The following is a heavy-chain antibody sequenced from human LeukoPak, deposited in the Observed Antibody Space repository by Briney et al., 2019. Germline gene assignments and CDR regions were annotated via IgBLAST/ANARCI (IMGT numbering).Heavy chain of an antibody. D-gene: IGHD3-3*01. J-gene: IGHJ6*02. CDR3: AKGAPPLYEFWSEGRGNDV. Sequence: TGGSLRHSCAASGFTFSSHAMSWVRQAPGEGLEWVSAISGSGGSTYYADSVKGRFTISRDNSKNTLYLKMTSMRAEDTAVYYCAKGAPPLYEFWSEGRGNDVWDQGTTVTVSS. V-gene: IGHV3-23*01. CDR2: ISGSGGST. CDR1: GFTFSSHA.